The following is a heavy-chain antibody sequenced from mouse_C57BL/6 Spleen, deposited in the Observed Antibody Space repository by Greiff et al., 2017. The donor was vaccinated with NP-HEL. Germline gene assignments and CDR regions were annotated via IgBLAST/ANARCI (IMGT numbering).Heavy chain of an antibody. CDR3: ARPPYYSPSWFAY. CDR2: ISSGSSTI. CDR1: GFTFSDYG. D-gene: IGHD2-12*01. J-gene: IGHJ3*01. Sequence: EVQVVESGGGLVKPGGSLKLSCAASGFTFSDYGMHWVRQAPEKGLEWVAYISSGSSTIYYAATVKGRFTISRDNAKNTLFLQMTSLRSEDTAMYYCARPPYYSPSWFAYWGQGTLVTVSA. V-gene: IGHV5-17*01.